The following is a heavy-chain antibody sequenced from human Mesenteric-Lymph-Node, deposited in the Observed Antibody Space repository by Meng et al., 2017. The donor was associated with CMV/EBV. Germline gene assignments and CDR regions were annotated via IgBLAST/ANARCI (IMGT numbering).Heavy chain of an antibody. CDR3: ASLGYCSGDDCYSVA. CDR1: VGSISSSRW. CDR2: IFHSGST. J-gene: IGHJ5*02. V-gene: IGHV4-4*02. D-gene: IGHD2-15*01. Sequence: VGSISSSRWWSWVRQPPGKGLEWIGEIFHSGSTSYNPSLKSRVTISVDKSRNQFSLKLNSVTAADTAMYYCASLGYCSGDDCYSVAWGQGILVTVSS.